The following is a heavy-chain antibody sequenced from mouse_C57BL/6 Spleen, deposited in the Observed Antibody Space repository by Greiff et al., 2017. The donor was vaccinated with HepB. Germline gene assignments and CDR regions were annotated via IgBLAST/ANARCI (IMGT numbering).Heavy chain of an antibody. CDR3: ARTARIKY. CDR1: GYSITSGYG. Sequence: EVKLEESGPGLVKPSQSLSLSCTVTGYSITSGYGWNWIRQFPGNKLEWMGYISYSGSTNYKPSIKSRISITRDTSKNQFFLQLNSVTTEDTATYYCARTARIKYWGQGTTLAVSS. J-gene: IGHJ2*01. CDR2: ISYSGST. V-gene: IGHV3-2*02. D-gene: IGHD1-2*01.